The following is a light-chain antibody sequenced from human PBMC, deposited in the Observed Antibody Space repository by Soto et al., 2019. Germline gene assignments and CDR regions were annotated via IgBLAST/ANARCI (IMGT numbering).Light chain of an antibody. Sequence: DIQMTQSPSTLSGSVGDRVTITCRASQTISSWLAWYQQKPGKAPKLLIYAASSLQSGVPSRFSGSGSGTVFTLTISSLQPDDFATYYCQQYSSYSRTFGQGTKWIS. CDR3: QQYSSYSRT. CDR2: AAS. J-gene: IGKJ1*01. V-gene: IGKV1-5*01. CDR1: QTISSW.